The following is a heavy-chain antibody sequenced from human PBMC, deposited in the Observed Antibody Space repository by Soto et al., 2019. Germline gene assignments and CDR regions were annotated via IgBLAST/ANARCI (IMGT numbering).Heavy chain of an antibody. CDR1: GFTFSNYA. D-gene: IGHD3-10*01. CDR3: AKKLHFGSGSYYFYVDD. Sequence: EVQLLESGGGLVQPGGSLRLSCAASGFTFSNYAMSWVRQAPGKGLEWVSTIIYSGGSTYYADSVKGRFITSRDNSKNTLYLQRNSLRVEDTAVYYCAKKLHFGSGSYYFYVDDWGQGTLVTVSS. V-gene: IGHV3-23*01. CDR2: IIYSGGST. J-gene: IGHJ4*02.